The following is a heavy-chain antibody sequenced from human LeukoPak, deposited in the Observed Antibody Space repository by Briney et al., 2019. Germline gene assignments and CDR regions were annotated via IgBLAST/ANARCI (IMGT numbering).Heavy chain of an antibody. D-gene: IGHD3-16*01. CDR3: TRARNGGSFDP. V-gene: IGHV3-13*01. Sequence: PGRSLRLSCAASGFPFSSHDMHWVLQAPGKILEWVSVIGADGDIYYSVSVKGRFTISRENAKNSLYLQMNSLRAGDTAVYYCTRARNGGSFDPWGQGTLVTVSS. CDR2: IGADGDI. J-gene: IGHJ5*02. CDR1: GFPFSSHD.